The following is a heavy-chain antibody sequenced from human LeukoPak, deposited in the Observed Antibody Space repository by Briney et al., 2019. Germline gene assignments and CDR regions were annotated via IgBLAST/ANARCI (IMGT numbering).Heavy chain of an antibody. CDR3: AKGSYNDSSGSFYFDY. J-gene: IGHJ4*02. V-gene: IGHV3-23*01. CDR2: ISDSGDNT. CDR1: GFTFSSYA. D-gene: IGHD3-22*01. Sequence: GGSLRLSCAASGFTFSSYAMSWVRKAPGKGLEWVSGISDSGDNTYYADSVKGRFTISRDNSKNTLYVQVNSLGTEDTAAYYCAKGSYNDSSGSFYFDYWGQGTLVTVSS.